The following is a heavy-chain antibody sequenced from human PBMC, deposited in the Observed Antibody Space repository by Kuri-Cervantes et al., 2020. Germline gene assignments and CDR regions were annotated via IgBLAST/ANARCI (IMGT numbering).Heavy chain of an antibody. V-gene: IGHV3-48*02. CDR3: ARQEKQWLVLVDY. CDR2: ISSSSSTI. CDR1: GFTFSSYG. J-gene: IGHJ4*02. Sequence: GGSLRLSCAASGFTFSSYGMHWVRQAPGKGLEWVSYISSSSSTIYYADSVKGRFTISRDNAKNSLYLQMNSLRDEDTAVYYCARQEKQWLVLVDYWGQGTLVTVSS. D-gene: IGHD6-19*01.